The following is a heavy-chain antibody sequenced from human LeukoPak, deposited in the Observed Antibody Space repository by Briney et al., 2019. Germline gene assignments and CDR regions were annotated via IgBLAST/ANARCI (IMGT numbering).Heavy chain of an antibody. V-gene: IGHV4-59*01. CDR2: IYYSGST. Sequence: SETLSLTCTVSGGSISSYYWSWIRQPPGKGLEWIGYIYYSGSTNYNPSLKSRVTISVDTSKNQFSLKPSSVTAADTAVYYCARSSVAMGYSNDYWGQGTLVTVSS. D-gene: IGHD4-11*01. J-gene: IGHJ4*02. CDR1: GGSISSYY. CDR3: ARSSVAMGYSNDY.